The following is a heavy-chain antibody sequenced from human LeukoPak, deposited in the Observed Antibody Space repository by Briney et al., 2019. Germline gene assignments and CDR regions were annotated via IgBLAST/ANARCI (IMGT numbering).Heavy chain of an antibody. CDR1: GFTVSSNY. Sequence: PGRSLRLSCAASGFTVSSNYMSWVRQAPGKGLEWVSVIYSGGSTYYADSVKGRFTIPRDNSKNTLYLQMNSLRAEDAAVYYCARDGGSYYFDYWGQGTLVTVSS. CDR2: IYSGGST. CDR3: ARDGGSYYFDY. D-gene: IGHD1-26*01. J-gene: IGHJ4*02. V-gene: IGHV3-53*01.